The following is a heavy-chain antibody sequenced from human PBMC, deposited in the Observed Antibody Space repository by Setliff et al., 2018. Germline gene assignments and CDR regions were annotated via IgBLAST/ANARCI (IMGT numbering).Heavy chain of an antibody. CDR2: ISGSAPTT. CDR3: AKDGGRGDYVWGSRNDAFDI. J-gene: IGHJ3*02. V-gene: IGHV3-23*01. CDR1: GFTLSSYA. D-gene: IGHD3-16*01. Sequence: GGSLRLSCAASGFTLSSYAITWVRQAPGKGLEWVAMISGSAPTTYYADSVKGRFTISRDNSKNTLYLQMNSLRAEDTAVYYCAKDGGRGDYVWGSRNDAFDIWGQGTMVTVS.